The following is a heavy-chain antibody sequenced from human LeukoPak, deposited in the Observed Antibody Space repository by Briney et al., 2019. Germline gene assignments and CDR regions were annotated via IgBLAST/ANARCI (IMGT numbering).Heavy chain of an antibody. Sequence: GESLKISCKGSGYSFTSYWIGWVRQMPGKGLEWMGIIYPGDSDTRYSPSFQGQVTISADKSISTAYLQWSSLKASDTAMYYCARFPPSSSWYGKWFDPWRQGTLVTVSS. CDR2: IYPGDSDT. J-gene: IGHJ5*02. CDR1: GYSFTSYW. CDR3: ARFPPSSSWYGKWFDP. D-gene: IGHD6-13*01. V-gene: IGHV5-51*01.